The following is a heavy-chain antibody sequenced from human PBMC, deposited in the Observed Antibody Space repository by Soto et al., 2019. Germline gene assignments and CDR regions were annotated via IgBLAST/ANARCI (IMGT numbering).Heavy chain of an antibody. D-gene: IGHD3-10*01. CDR3: ARDKDALWFGELYY. CDR2: IYHSGST. J-gene: IGHJ4*02. CDR1: VVSISSGGYS. V-gene: IGHV4-30-2*01. Sequence: SETLSLTCAFSVVSISSGGYSCSWIRQPPWKGLEWIGYIYHSGSTYYNPSLKSRVTISVDRSKNQFSLKLSSVTAADTAVYYCARDKDALWFGELYYWGQGTLVTVSS.